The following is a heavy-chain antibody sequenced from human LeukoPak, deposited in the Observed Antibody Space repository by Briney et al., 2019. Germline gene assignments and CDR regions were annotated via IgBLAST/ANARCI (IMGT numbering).Heavy chain of an antibody. Sequence: GGSLRLSCAASGFTFYNSGMGWVRQAPGKGLVWVSRINSDGSSTSYADSVKGRFTISRDNAKNTLYLQMNSLRAEDTAVYYCAREVGLTIDYWGQGTLVTVSS. J-gene: IGHJ4*02. D-gene: IGHD3-9*01. CDR1: GFTFYNSG. CDR2: INSDGSST. CDR3: AREVGLTIDY. V-gene: IGHV3-74*01.